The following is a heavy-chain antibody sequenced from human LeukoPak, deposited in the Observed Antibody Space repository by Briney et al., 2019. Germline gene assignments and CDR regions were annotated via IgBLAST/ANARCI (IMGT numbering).Heavy chain of an antibody. J-gene: IGHJ4*02. CDR2: ISGSGGAT. CDR1: GFTFSSYA. Sequence: GGSLRLSCAASGFTFSSYAMSWVRQDPGKGLEWVSAISGSGGATYYADSVKGRFTISRDNSKNTLYLQMNSLRAEDTAVYYCAKDRVVIMPASLNYWGQGTLVTVSS. CDR3: AKDRVVIMPASLNY. D-gene: IGHD2-21*01. V-gene: IGHV3-23*01.